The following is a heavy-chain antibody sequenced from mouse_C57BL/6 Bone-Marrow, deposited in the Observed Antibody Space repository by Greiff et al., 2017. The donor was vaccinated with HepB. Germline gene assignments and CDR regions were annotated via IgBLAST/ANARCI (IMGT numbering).Heavy chain of an antibody. J-gene: IGHJ4*01. D-gene: IGHD1-1*01. CDR2: ISSGSSTI. V-gene: IGHV5-17*01. CDR1: GFTFSDYG. Sequence: DVKLVESGGGLVKPGGSLKLSCAASGFTFSDYGMHWVRQAPEKGLEWVAYISSGSSTIYYADTVKGRFTISRDNAKNTLFLQMTSLRSEDTAMYYCAHYYYGSSPYAMDYWGQGTSVTVSS. CDR3: AHYYYGSSPYAMDY.